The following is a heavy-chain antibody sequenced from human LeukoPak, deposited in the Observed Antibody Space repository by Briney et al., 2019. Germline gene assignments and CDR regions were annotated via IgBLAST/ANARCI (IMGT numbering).Heavy chain of an antibody. Sequence: GGSLRLSCAAYGFTFRSYWMSWVRQAPGKGLEWVANIKQDGSEKYYVDSVKGRFTISRDNAKNSLYLQMNSLRAEDTAVYYCARARAFDYWGQGTLVTVSS. CDR2: IKQDGSEK. D-gene: IGHD4/OR15-4a*01. CDR3: ARARAFDY. V-gene: IGHV3-7*01. CDR1: GFTFRSYW. J-gene: IGHJ4*02.